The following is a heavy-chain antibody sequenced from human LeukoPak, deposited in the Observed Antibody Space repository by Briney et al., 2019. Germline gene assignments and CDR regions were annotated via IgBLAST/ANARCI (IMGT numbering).Heavy chain of an antibody. D-gene: IGHD1-14*01. Sequence: GGTLRLSCAASGFTFGRYGMNWVRQTPGKGLEWVATISGSGYTTYYADSMKGRFTISRDNSKNTLYLHINSLRAEDTAVYYCVKDNPLDYWGQGTLVIVSS. V-gene: IGHV3-23*01. CDR3: VKDNPLDY. CDR2: ISGSGYTT. J-gene: IGHJ4*02. CDR1: GFTFGRYG.